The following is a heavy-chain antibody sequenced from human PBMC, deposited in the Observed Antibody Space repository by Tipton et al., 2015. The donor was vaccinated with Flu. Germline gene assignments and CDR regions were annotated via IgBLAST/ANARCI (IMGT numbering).Heavy chain of an antibody. CDR1: GFSFSSYE. CDR2: ISSSGSTI. V-gene: IGHV3-48*03. D-gene: IGHD3-10*01. J-gene: IGHJ4*02. CDR3: ARDLGVSLVRGVLWD. Sequence: GSLRLSCAASGFSFSSYEMNWVRQAPGKGLEWVSYISSSGSTIYYADSVKGRFTISRDNAKNSLYLQMNSLRAEDTAVYYCARDLGVSLVRGVLWDWGQGTLVTVSS.